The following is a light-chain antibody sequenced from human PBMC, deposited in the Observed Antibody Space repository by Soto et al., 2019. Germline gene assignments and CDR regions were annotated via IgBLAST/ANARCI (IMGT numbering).Light chain of an antibody. V-gene: IGKV1-39*01. CDR2: AAS. J-gene: IGKJ1*01. Sequence: DIQMTQSPSSLSASVGDRVTITCRASQSISNYLNWYQQKPGKAPKLLIYAASSMQSGVPSRFGGSGSETDFTLTISSLQPDDSATYCCQQSFSPLWTFGQGTKVEV. CDR3: QQSFSPLWT. CDR1: QSISNY.